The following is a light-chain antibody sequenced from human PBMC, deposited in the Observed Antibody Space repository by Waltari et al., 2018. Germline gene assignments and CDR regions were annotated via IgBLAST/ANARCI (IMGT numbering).Light chain of an antibody. J-gene: IGLJ7*01. Sequence: QSVLTQPPSVSAATGQRVTISCPGGSSNIGNNYVSWYRQFPGTAPKLLIYENSERPSGIPGRFSGSKSGTSATLDITGLQAGDEADYYCGTWDSSLSGAVFGGGTHLTVL. CDR1: SSNIGNNY. CDR3: GTWDSSLSGAV. V-gene: IGLV1-51*02. CDR2: ENS.